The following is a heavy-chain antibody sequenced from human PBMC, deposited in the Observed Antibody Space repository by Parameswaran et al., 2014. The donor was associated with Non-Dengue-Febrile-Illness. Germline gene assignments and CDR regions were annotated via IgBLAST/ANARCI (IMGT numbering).Heavy chain of an antibody. Sequence: SETLSLTCTVSGGSISSSSYYWGWIRQPPGKGLEWIGSIYYSGSTYYNPSLKSRVTISVDTSKNQFSLKLSSVTAADTAVYYCARRNPGDWLLYEGPFDYWGQGTLVTVSS. J-gene: IGHJ4*02. CDR3: ARRNPGDWLLYEGPFDY. V-gene: IGHV4-39*01. CDR1: GGSISSSSYY. D-gene: IGHD3-9*01. CDR2: IYYSGST.